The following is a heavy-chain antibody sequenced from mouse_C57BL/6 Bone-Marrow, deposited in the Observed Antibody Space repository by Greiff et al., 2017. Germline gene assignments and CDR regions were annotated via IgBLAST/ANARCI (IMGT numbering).Heavy chain of an antibody. CDR3: NRRAAPYFDY. D-gene: IGHD6-1*01. V-gene: IGHV6-6*01. Sequence: DVKLVESGGGLVQPGGSMTLSCAASGFTFSDAWMGWVRQSPEKGLEWVAEIRNKANNHATYYAESVKGRFTISRDYSKSSVYLQMNSLKAEYTGMYSCNRRAAPYFDYWGQGTTLTVSS. J-gene: IGHJ2*01. CDR1: GFTFSDAW. CDR2: IRNKANNHAT.